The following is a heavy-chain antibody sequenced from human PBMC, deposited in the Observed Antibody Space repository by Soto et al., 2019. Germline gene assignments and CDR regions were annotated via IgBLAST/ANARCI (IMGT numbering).Heavy chain of an antibody. V-gene: IGHV3-30*03. CDR1: GFSFSSYG. D-gene: IGHD5-12*01. J-gene: IGHJ4*02. CDR3: VAGQYFFDY. CDR2: ISYDGSNK. Sequence: WGSLRLSCAASGFSFSSYGMQWVRQAPGKGLEWVAVISYDGSNKYYADSVKDRFTISRDNSKKTLYLQMNSLRADDTAVYYCVAGQYFFDYCGQGTLVTVSS.